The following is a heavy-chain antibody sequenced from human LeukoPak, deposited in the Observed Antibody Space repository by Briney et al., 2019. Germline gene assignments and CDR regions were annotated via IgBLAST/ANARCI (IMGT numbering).Heavy chain of an antibody. CDR1: GFTFSSYW. Sequence: PGVCLRLFCAASGFTFSSYWMHWVPQAPGKALVWVSRIHIDGRSTSSEDSVKGRFTISRDNAKNTLYLQMNSLRAEDTAVYYCARVFWYDSSFDYWGQGTLVTVSS. CDR2: IHIDGRST. CDR3: ARVFWYDSSFDY. D-gene: IGHD3-22*01. V-gene: IGHV3-74*01. J-gene: IGHJ4*02.